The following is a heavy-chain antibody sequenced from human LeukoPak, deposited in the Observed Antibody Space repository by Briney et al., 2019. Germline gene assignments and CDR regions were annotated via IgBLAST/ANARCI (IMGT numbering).Heavy chain of an antibody. CDR2: INAGNGNT. V-gene: IGHV1-3*01. CDR1: GYTFTSYA. Sequence: ASVKVSCKASGYTFTSYAMHWVRQAPGQRLEWMGWINAGNGNTKYSQKFQGRVTITKDTSASTAYMELSSLRSEDTAVYYCARDRWFGELLSHYYYGMDVWGQGTTVTVSS. J-gene: IGHJ6*02. CDR3: ARDRWFGELLSHYYYGMDV. D-gene: IGHD3-10*01.